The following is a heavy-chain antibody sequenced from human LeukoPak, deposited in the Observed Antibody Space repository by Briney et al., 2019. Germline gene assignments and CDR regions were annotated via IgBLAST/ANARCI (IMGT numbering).Heavy chain of an antibody. D-gene: IGHD3-22*01. J-gene: IGHJ4*02. CDR3: ATPLDYYDTSGYHQGGD. V-gene: IGHV3-7*03. CDR2: TREDGREK. CDR1: GFTFSSYW. Sequence: GGSLRLSCEGSGFTFSSYWMSWVRQAPGKGLEWVANTREDGREKNYVDSVKGRFTISRDNAKNSLYLQMNSLRAEDTAVYYCATPLDYYDTSGYHQGGDWGQGTLVTVSS.